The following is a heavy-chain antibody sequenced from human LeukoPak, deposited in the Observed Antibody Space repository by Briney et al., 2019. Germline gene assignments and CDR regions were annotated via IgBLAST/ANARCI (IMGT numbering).Heavy chain of an antibody. CDR1: GYTFNSYD. D-gene: IGHD3-10*01. CDR3: ARGERGLKRDGWFDP. V-gene: IGHV1-8*01. Sequence: ASVKVSCKASGYTFNSYDINWVRQATGQGLEWMGWMNPNTGNTGYGERFQGRVTKTRDNSISTAYMELNSLTSEDTAVYYCARGERGLKRDGWFDPWGQGTVVTVSS. J-gene: IGHJ5*02. CDR2: MNPNTGNT.